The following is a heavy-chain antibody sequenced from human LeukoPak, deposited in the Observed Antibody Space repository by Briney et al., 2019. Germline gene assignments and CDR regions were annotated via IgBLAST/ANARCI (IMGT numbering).Heavy chain of an antibody. CDR1: GFTFSSYS. J-gene: IGHJ4*03. V-gene: IGHV4-34*01. Sequence: GSLRLSCAASGFTFSSYSMNWVRQSPGQGLELIGETNHRGDTSYNPSVKSRVSISVDTSKNQFSLKVTSLTAADTAVHYCARGPTISETGYFDYWGQGTLVTVSS. CDR3: ARGPTISETGYFDY. CDR2: TNHRGDT. D-gene: IGHD1-1*01.